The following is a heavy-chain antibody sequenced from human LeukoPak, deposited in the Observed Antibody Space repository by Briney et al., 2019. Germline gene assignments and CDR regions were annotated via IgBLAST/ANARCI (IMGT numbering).Heavy chain of an antibody. D-gene: IGHD3-9*01. CDR2: FDPEDGET. CDR1: GYTLTELS. CDR3: ARDFHWPLRGVSYFGMDL. V-gene: IGHV1-24*01. J-gene: IGHJ6*02. Sequence: ASVKVSCKVSGYTLTELSMHWVRQAPGKGLEWMGGFDPEDGETIYAQKFQGRVTMTEDTSTDTAYMELSSLRSEDTAVYYCARDFHWPLRGVSYFGMDLWGQGTTFTVSS.